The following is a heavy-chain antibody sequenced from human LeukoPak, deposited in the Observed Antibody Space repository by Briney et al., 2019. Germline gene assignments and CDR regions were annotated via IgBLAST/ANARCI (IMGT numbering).Heavy chain of an antibody. D-gene: IGHD6-13*01. V-gene: IGHV3-23*01. CDR1: GFTFSSYA. J-gene: IGHJ4*02. CDR3: ATPPYSSSWPFDY. CDR2: ISGSGGSI. Sequence: PGGSLRLCCAASGFTFSSYAMSWVRQAPGKGLEWVSAISGSGGSIYYADSVKGRFTISRDNSKNTLYLQMNSLRAEDTAVYYCATPPYSSSWPFDYWGQGTLVTVSS.